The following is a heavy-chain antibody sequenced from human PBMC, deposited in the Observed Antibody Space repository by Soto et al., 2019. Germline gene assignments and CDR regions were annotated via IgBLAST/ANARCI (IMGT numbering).Heavy chain of an antibody. D-gene: IGHD6-19*01. CDR3: ARANRRQWLVSPYFDY. CDR1: GGSISGYY. J-gene: IGHJ4*02. CDR2: IYHSGST. Sequence: TSETQCLTYTVSGGSISGYYWSCIRQPPGKGLEWVGEIYHSGSTNYNPSLKSRVTISVDTSKNQFSLKLSSVTAADTAVYYCARANRRQWLVSPYFDYWGQGTLVTVSS. V-gene: IGHV4-34*01.